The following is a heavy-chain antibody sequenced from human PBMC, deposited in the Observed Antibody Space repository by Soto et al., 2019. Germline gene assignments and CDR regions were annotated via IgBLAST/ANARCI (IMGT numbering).Heavy chain of an antibody. V-gene: IGHV1-2*04. Sequence: SVKVSCKASGYSFTDYHIHWVRQAPGQGLEWLGRINPKSGGTSTAQKFQGWVTMTTDTSISTASMELTRLTSDDTAIYYCARGDSTDCSNGVCSFFYNHGPDVRR. J-gene: IGHJ6*02. CDR2: INPKSGGT. CDR3: ARGDSTDCSNGVCSFFYNHGPDV. D-gene: IGHD2-8*01. CDR1: GYSFTDYH.